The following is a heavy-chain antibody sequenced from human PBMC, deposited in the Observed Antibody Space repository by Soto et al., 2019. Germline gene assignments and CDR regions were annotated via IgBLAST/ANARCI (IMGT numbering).Heavy chain of an antibody. CDR1: GGSISSYY. CDR2: IYYSGST. CDR3: ARDVGPYSGSYYYFDY. D-gene: IGHD1-26*01. J-gene: IGHJ4*02. V-gene: IGHV4-59*01. Sequence: SETLSLTCTVSGGSISSYYWSWIRQPPGKGLEWIGYIYYSGSTNYNPSLKSRVTISVDTSKNQFSLKLSSVTAADTAVYYCARDVGPYSGSYYYFDYWGQGTLVTVSS.